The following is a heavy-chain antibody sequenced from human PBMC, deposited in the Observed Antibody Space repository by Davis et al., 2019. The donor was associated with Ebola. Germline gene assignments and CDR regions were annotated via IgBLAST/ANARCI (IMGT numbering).Heavy chain of an antibody. CDR2: MNPNSGNT. CDR1: GYTFTSYD. CDR3: AREIKRAEQGSYFDY. Sequence: AASVKVSCKASGYTFTSYDIIWVRQATGEGLEWMGWMNPNSGNTGYAQKLQGRVTMTRNTSINTAYMELSRLRSEDSAVYYCAREIKRAEQGSYFDYWGQGTLVTVSS. D-gene: IGHD1/OR15-1a*01. J-gene: IGHJ4*02. V-gene: IGHV1-8*01.